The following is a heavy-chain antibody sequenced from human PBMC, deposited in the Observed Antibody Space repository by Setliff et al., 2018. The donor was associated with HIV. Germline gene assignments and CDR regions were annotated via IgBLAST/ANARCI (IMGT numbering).Heavy chain of an antibody. D-gene: IGHD3-10*01. V-gene: IGHV4-39*07. CDR1: DGSMTSGSYY. Sequence: SETLSLTCSVSDGSMTSGSYYWGWIRQPPGKGLEWIGSVYYSGTTYYNPSLKSRLRMSVDTSKNQFSLNLTSVTAADTAVYYCARDRALRFSKSPSFNYFDVWGQGALVTVS. J-gene: IGHJ4*02. CDR2: VYYSGTT. CDR3: ARDRALRFSKSPSFNYFDV.